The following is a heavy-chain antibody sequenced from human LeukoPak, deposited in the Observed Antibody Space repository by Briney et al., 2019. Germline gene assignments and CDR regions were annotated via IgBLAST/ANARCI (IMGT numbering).Heavy chain of an antibody. V-gene: IGHV4-61*01. CDR1: GGSLSSSSYY. CDR3: SRVTPGYYYYMDV. Sequence: SETLSLTCTVSGGSLSSSSYYWSWIRQPPGKGLEWIGYIYYSGSTNYNPSLKSRVTISVDTSKNQFSLKLSSVTAADTAVYYCSRVTPGYYYYMDVWGKGTTVTISS. CDR2: IYYSGST. J-gene: IGHJ6*03.